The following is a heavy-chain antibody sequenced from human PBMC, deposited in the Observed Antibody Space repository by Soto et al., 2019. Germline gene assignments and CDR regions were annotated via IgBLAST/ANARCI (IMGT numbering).Heavy chain of an antibody. D-gene: IGHD2-15*01. V-gene: IGHV3-66*01. CDR3: AREPRYCRGGSCSITGDAFDI. J-gene: IGHJ3*02. Sequence: GGSLRLSCAASGFIVSDTYMNWVRQAPGKGLEWVPVISNRGDTYYADSVKGRFSLSRDISTNTLHLQMNSLSAEDTAVYYCAREPRYCRGGSCSITGDAFDIWGQGTMVTVSS. CDR1: GFIVSDTY. CDR2: ISNRGDT.